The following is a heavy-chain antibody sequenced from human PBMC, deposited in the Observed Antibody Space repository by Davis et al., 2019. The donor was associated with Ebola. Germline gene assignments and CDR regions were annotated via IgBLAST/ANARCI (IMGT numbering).Heavy chain of an antibody. CDR2: INAGNGNT. CDR3: AREGGYSSSWYGGAFDI. Sequence: ASVKVSCKASGYTFTSYAMHWVRQAPGHRLEWMGWINAGNGNTKYSQKFQGRVTITRDTSASTAYMELSSLRSEDTAVYYCAREGGYSSSWYGGAFDIWGQGTMVTVSS. V-gene: IGHV1-3*01. D-gene: IGHD6-13*01. J-gene: IGHJ3*02. CDR1: GYTFTSYA.